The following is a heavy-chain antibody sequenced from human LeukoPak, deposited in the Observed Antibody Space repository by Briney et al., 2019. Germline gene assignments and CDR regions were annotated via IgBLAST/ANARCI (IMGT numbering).Heavy chain of an antibody. J-gene: IGHJ4*02. CDR1: GGSFSGYY. D-gene: IGHD3-22*01. CDR3: AREGNYYDSSGYYYGFDY. CDR2: INHSGST. V-gene: IGHV4-34*01. Sequence: PSETLSLTCAVYGGSFSGYYWSWIRQPPGKGLKWIGEINHSGSTNYNPSLKSRVTISVDTSKNQFSLKLSSVTAADTAVYYCAREGNYYDSSGYYYGFDYWGQGTLVTVSS.